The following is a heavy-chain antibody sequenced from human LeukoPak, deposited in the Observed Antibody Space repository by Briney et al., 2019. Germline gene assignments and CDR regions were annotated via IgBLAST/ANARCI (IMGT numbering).Heavy chain of an antibody. CDR1: GFTFSSYW. CDR3: ARDSFYYYGSGSYYNAVDY. CDR2: IKQDGSEK. D-gene: IGHD3-10*01. J-gene: IGHJ4*02. V-gene: IGHV3-7*01. Sequence: PGGSLRLSCAASGFTFSSYWMSWVRQAPGKGLEWVANIKQDGSEKYYVDSVKGRLTISRDNAKNSLYLQMNSLRAEDTAVYYCARDSFYYYGSGSYYNAVDYWGQGTLVTVSS.